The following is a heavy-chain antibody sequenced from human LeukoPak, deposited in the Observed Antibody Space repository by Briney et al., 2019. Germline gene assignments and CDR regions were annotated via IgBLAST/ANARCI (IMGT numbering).Heavy chain of an antibody. CDR2: IRYDGSNK. D-gene: IGHD2-15*01. CDR3: AKDRCSNGICRYYYYMDV. J-gene: IGHJ6*03. Sequence: GGSLRLSCAASRFTFNKYGMHWVRQAPGKGLEWVAFIRYDGSNKYYADSVKGRFSISRDSSKNILYLQMNSLRAEDTTIYYCAKDRCSNGICRYYYYMDVWGKGTTVTISS. CDR1: RFTFNKYG. V-gene: IGHV3-30*02.